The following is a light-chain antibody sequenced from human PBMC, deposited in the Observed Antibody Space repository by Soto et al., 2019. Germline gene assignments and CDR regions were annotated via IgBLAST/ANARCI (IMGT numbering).Light chain of an antibody. CDR1: QGIGND. J-gene: IGKJ4*01. CDR3: QQYDNLLT. Sequence: IQLTQSPSSLSAYVGDRVTISCRASQGIGNDLAWYQQKPGKAPKLLIYDASNLETGVPSRFSGSGSGTYFTFTISSLQPEDIATYYCQQYDNLLTFGGGTKVDIK. CDR2: DAS. V-gene: IGKV1-33*01.